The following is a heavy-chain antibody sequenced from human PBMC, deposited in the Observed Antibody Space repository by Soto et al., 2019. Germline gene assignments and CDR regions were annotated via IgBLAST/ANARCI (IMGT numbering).Heavy chain of an antibody. CDR3: ARAQFYSGSGRYNNLMFDP. CDR1: GGSFSDHY. Sequence: SETLSLTCAVYGGSFSDHYWSWIRQTPGKGLEWIGEINHSGSTNYNPSFKSRVTISVDTSKNQFSLYLNSVTAADTAVYYCARAQFYSGSGRYNNLMFDPWGQGVQVTVSS. V-gene: IGHV4-34*01. D-gene: IGHD3-10*01. CDR2: INHSGST. J-gene: IGHJ5*02.